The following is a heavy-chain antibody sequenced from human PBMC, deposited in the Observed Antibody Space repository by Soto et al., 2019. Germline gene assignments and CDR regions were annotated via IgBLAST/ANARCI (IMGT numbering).Heavy chain of an antibody. V-gene: IGHV1-69*13. J-gene: IGHJ4*02. CDR3: ARIRYNWNDGELDY. Sequence: SVKVSCKASGGTFSSYAISWVRQAPGQGLEWMGGIIPIFGTANYAQKFQGRVTITADESTSTAYMELSSLRSEDTAVYYCARIRYNWNDGELDYWGQRPLVPVS. CDR2: IIPIFGTA. CDR1: GGTFSSYA. D-gene: IGHD1-1*01.